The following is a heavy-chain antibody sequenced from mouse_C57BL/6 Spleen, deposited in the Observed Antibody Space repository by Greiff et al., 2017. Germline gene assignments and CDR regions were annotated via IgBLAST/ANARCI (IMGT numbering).Heavy chain of an antibody. CDR1: GYTFTSYW. CDR3: ASAIYDGYYAYAMDY. D-gene: IGHD2-3*01. J-gene: IGHJ4*01. V-gene: IGHV1-55*01. Sequence: VQLQEPGAELVKPGASVKMSCKASGYTFTSYWITWVKQRPGQGLEWIGDIYPGSGSTNYNEKFKSKATLTVDTSSSTAYMQLSSLTSEDSAVYYCASAIYDGYYAYAMDYWGQGTSVTVSS. CDR2: IYPGSGST.